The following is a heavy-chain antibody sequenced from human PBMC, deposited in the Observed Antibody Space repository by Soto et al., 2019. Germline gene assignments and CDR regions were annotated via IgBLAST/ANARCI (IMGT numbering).Heavy chain of an antibody. CDR1: GGSISSPNFY. V-gene: IGHV4-61*01. CDR2: IYYTGST. Sequence: SETLSLTCTVSGGSISSPNFYWSWIRQHPGKGLEWIGYIYYTGSTNYNPSLKSRVTISVDTSKNQFSLQLSSVTAADTAVYYCARHVGGDYWGQGTLVTVSS. CDR3: ARHVGGDY. D-gene: IGHD3-16*01. J-gene: IGHJ4*02.